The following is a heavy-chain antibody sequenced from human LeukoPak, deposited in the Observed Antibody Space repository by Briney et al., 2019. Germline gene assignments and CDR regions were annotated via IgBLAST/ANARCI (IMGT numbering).Heavy chain of an antibody. Sequence: SVKVSCKASGGTFSSYAISWVRQAPGQGLEWMGGIIPIFGTANFAQKFQGRVTITADESTSTAYMELSSLRSEDTAVYYCARDRIAAAGAFDYWGQGTLVTVSS. CDR1: GGTFSSYA. CDR2: IIPIFGTA. J-gene: IGHJ4*02. V-gene: IGHV1-69*01. CDR3: ARDRIAAAGAFDY. D-gene: IGHD6-13*01.